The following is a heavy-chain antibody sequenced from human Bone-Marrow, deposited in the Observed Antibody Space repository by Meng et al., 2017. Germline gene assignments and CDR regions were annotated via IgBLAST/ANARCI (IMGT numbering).Heavy chain of an antibody. J-gene: IGHJ3*02. Sequence: SETLSLTCTVCGGSISSYYWSCIRQPPGKGLEWIGYIYYSGSTNYNPSLKSRVTISVDTSKNQFSLKLSSVTAADTAVYYCASDASGGDDAFDIWGQGTMVTVSS. CDR1: GGSISSYY. CDR3: ASDASGGDDAFDI. CDR2: IYYSGST. V-gene: IGHV4-59*01. D-gene: IGHD3-16*01.